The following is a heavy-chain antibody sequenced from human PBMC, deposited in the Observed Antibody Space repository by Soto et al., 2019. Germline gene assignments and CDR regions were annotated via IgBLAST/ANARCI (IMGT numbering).Heavy chain of an antibody. V-gene: IGHV3-30-3*01. J-gene: IGHJ4*02. D-gene: IGHD1-26*01. CDR3: ARGYRATMRRFDDY. CDR2: ISYDGSNK. CDR1: GFTFGGYA. Sequence: VGSLRLSCAASGFTFGGYAGHWVRQAPGKGLEWVAVISYDGSNKYYADSVKGRFTISRDNSKNTLYLQMNSLRAEDTAVYYCARGYRATMRRFDDYWGQGTLVTVSS.